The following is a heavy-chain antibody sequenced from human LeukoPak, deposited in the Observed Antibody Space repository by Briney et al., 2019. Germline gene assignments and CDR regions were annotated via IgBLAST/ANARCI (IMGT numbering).Heavy chain of an antibody. CDR1: GGTFSSYA. V-gene: IGHV1-69*05. J-gene: IGHJ4*02. CDR3: ARDNYSNSAYYFDY. CDR2: IVPIFGTA. D-gene: IGHD4-11*01. Sequence: SVKVSCKASGGTFSSYAISWVRQAPGQGLEWMGGIVPIFGTANYAQKFQGRVAITTDESTSTAYMELSSLRSEDTAVYYCARDNYSNSAYYFDYWGQGTLVTVSS.